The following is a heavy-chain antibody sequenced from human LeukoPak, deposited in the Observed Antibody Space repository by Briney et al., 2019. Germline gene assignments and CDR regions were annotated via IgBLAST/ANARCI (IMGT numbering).Heavy chain of an antibody. CDR3: AKDQRWEQLVRAGGPVKNDAFDI. D-gene: IGHD6-6*01. CDR2: ISGSGGST. V-gene: IGHV3-23*01. J-gene: IGHJ3*02. Sequence: PGGSLRLSCAASGFTFRSYDMSWVRQAPGKGLEWVSAISGSGGSTYYADSVKGRFTISRDNSKNTLYLQMNSLRAEDTAVYYCAKDQRWEQLVRAGGPVKNDAFDIWGQGTMVTVSS. CDR1: GFTFRSYD.